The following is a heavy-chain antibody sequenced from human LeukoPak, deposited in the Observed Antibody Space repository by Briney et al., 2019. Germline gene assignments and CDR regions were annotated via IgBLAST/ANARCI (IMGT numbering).Heavy chain of an antibody. V-gene: IGHV3-23*01. Sequence: PGGSLRLSFAAPGFTVSRYAMSLGRQAPGKGLEWVSAISGSGGSTYYADSVKGRFTISRDNTKNTLYLQMNSLRAEDTAVYYCAKVPTSSGPQGWFDPWGQGTLVTVSS. J-gene: IGHJ5*02. CDR2: ISGSGGST. D-gene: IGHD1-26*01. CDR1: GFTVSRYA. CDR3: AKVPTSSGPQGWFDP.